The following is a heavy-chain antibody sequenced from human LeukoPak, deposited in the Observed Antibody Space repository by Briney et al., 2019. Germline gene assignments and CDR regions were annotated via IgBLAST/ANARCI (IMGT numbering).Heavy chain of an antibody. J-gene: IGHJ4*02. D-gene: IGHD1-1*01. CDR1: GFTFSNFW. CDR2: INPDGTDT. V-gene: IGHV3-74*01. Sequence: GGSLRLSCAASGFTFSNFWIHWVRQAPGMGLVWVSQINPDGTDTLYADSVKGRFTISRDNAKNTLYLQMNSLRAEDTAVYYCAKGSNFAFDNWGQGILVTVSS. CDR3: AKGSNFAFDN.